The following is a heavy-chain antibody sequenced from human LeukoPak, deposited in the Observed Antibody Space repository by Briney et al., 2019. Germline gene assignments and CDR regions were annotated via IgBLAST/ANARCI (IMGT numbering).Heavy chain of an antibody. D-gene: IGHD5-12*01. V-gene: IGHV4-34*01. J-gene: IGHJ4*02. CDR3: ARDDGYSTLDY. CDR2: INHSGST. Sequence: SETLSLTCAVYGGSFSGYYWSWIRQPPGKGLEWIGEINHSGSTNYNPSLKSRVTILVDRSKNQFSLKLSSVTAADTAVYYCARDDGYSTLDYWGQGTLVTVSS. CDR1: GGSFSGYY.